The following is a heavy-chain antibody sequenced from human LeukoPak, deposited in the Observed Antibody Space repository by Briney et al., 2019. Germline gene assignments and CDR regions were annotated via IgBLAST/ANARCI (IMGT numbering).Heavy chain of an antibody. V-gene: IGHV4-30-2*01. CDR1: GGSISSGGYS. J-gene: IGHJ4*02. CDR3: ARADYDFWSGYYGGFDY. Sequence: PSQTLSLTCAVSGGSISSGGYSWSWIRQPPGKGLEWIGYIYHSGSTYYNPSLKSRVTISVDRSKNQFSLKLSSVTAADTAVYYCARADYDFWSGYYGGFDYWGQRTLVTVSS. D-gene: IGHD3-3*01. CDR2: IYHSGST.